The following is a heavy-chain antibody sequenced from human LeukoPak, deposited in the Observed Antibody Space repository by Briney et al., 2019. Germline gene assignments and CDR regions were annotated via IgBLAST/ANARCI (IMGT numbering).Heavy chain of an antibody. CDR3: ARGLTGTEGGY. CDR1: GYTFTADY. V-gene: IGHV1-2*02. CDR2: INPNSGGT. Sequence: GASVTVSCKASGYTFTADYMHWVRQAPGQGLEGMGWINPNSGGTNYAQTFQGRVTMTRDTSISTGNMELSRLTSEDTAVYYCARGLTGTEGGYWGQGTLVTVSS. D-gene: IGHD4-17*01. J-gene: IGHJ4*02.